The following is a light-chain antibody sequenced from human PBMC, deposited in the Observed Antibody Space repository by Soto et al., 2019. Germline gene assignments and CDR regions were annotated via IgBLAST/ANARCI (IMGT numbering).Light chain of an antibody. CDR2: KAS. J-gene: IGKJ1*01. CDR1: QSISSW. V-gene: IGKV1-5*03. Sequence: DIQMTQSTSTLSASVGDRVTITCRASQSISSWLAWYQQKPGKAPKLLIYKASSLASGVPSRFSGSGSGAEFTLTISSLRPDDFATYYCQQYNSYWTFGQGTKVEIK. CDR3: QQYNSYWT.